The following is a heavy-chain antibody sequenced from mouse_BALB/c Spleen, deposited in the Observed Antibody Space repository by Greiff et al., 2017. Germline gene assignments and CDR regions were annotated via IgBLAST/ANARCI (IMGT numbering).Heavy chain of an antibody. CDR1: GFTFTDYY. V-gene: IGHV7-3*02. J-gene: IGHJ3*01. CDR2: IRNKANGYTT. CDR3: ARCITTAFAY. D-gene: IGHD1-2*01. Sequence: VQLKQSGGGLVQPGGSLRLSCATSGFTFTDYYMSWVRQPPGKALEWLGFIRNKANGYTTEYSASVKGRFTISRDNSQSILYLQMNTLRAEDSATYYCARCITTAFAYWGQGTLVTVSA.